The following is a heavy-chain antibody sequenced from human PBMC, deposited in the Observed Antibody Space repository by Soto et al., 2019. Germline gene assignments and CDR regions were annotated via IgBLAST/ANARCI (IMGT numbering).Heavy chain of an antibody. J-gene: IGHJ6*02. CDR1: GFTFSSYA. CDR3: AKLRFTTDYDFYYGMDV. D-gene: IGHD3-3*01. CDR2: ISGSGGST. V-gene: IGHV3-23*01. Sequence: PGGSLRLSCAASGFTFSSYAMSWVRQAPGKGLEWVSAISGSGGSTYYADSVKGRFTISRDNSKNTLYLQMNSLRAEDTAVYYCAKLRFTTDYDFYYGMDVWGQGTTVTVSS.